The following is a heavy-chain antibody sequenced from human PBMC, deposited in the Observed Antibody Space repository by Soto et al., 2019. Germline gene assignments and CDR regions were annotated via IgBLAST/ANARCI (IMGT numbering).Heavy chain of an antibody. CDR2: IWYDGSNK. D-gene: IGHD6-13*01. Sequence: PGGSLRLSCAASGFTFSSYGMHWVRQAPGKGLEWVAVIWYDGSNKYYADSVKGRFTISRDNSKNTLYLQMNSLRAEDTAVYYCASEYSSSRRKGIAAAGPPVSYYYGMAVWGQGTTVTVSS. CDR1: GFTFSSYG. J-gene: IGHJ6*02. V-gene: IGHV3-33*01. CDR3: ASEYSSSRRKGIAAAGPPVSYYYGMAV.